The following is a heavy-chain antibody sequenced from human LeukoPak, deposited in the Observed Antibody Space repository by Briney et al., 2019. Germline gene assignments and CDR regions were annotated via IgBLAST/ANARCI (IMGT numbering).Heavy chain of an antibody. J-gene: IGHJ3*02. D-gene: IGHD6-13*01. Sequence: SETLSLTCAVYGGSFSGYYWSWIRQPAGKGLEWIGRIYTSGSTNYNPSLKSRVTMSVDTSKNQFSLKLSSVTAADTAVYYCARTYSAHDAFDIWGQGTMVTVSS. CDR2: IYTSGST. CDR1: GGSFSGYY. CDR3: ARTYSAHDAFDI. V-gene: IGHV4-59*10.